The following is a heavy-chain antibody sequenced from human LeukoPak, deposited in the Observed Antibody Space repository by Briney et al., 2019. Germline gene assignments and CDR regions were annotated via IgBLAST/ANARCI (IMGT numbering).Heavy chain of an antibody. CDR3: AKAWGVVSSSWFLSFDY. Sequence: GGSLRLSCAASGFTVSSNYMSWVRQAPGKGLEWVSVIYSGGSTYYADSVKGRFTISRDNSKNTLHLLIDSLRAEDTAVYYCAKAWGVVSSSWFLSFDYWAREPWSPSPQ. CDR1: GFTVSSNY. V-gene: IGHV3-53*01. J-gene: IGHJ4*02. CDR2: IYSGGST. D-gene: IGHD6-13*01.